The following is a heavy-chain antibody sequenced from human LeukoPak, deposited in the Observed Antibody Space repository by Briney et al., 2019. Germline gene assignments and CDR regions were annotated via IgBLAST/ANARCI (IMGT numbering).Heavy chain of an antibody. J-gene: IGHJ4*02. CDR3: ARADYYDSSGYYDY. V-gene: IGHV3-74*01. CDR2: INSDGSST. Sequence: PGGSLRLSCAGSGFTFSSYGIHWVRQAPGKGLVWVSRINSDGSSTSYADSVKGRFTISRDNAKNTLYLQMNSLRAEDTAVYYCARADYYDSSGYYDYWGQGTLVTVSS. D-gene: IGHD3-22*01. CDR1: GFTFSSYG.